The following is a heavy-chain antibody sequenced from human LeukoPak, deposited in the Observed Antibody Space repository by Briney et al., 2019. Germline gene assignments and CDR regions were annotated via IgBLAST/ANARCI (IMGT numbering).Heavy chain of an antibody. CDR2: VHYTGST. V-gene: IGHV4-39*02. CDR3: ARDPRYFDWLNSHDAFDI. CDR1: GGSISTSSYF. D-gene: IGHD3-9*01. Sequence: PSETLSLTCSGSGGSISTSSYFWGWIRQPPGKGLEWIASVHYTGSTYYNPSLKSRVTISVDASKNQFSLKVSSVTAADTAVYYCARDPRYFDWLNSHDAFDIWGQGTMVTVSS. J-gene: IGHJ3*02.